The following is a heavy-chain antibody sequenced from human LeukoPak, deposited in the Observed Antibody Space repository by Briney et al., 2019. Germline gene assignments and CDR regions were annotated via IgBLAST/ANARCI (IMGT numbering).Heavy chain of an antibody. V-gene: IGHV3-30*18. CDR3: AKDQGAYCGGDCLAGWFDP. D-gene: IGHD2-21*02. J-gene: IGHJ5*02. CDR2: ISYDGSNK. CDR1: GFTFSSYG. Sequence: GGSLRLSCAASGFTFSSYGMHWVRQAPSKGLEWVAVISYDGSNKYYADSVKGRFTISRDNSKNTLYLQMNSLRAEDTAVYYCAKDQGAYCGGDCLAGWFDPWGQGTLVTVSS.